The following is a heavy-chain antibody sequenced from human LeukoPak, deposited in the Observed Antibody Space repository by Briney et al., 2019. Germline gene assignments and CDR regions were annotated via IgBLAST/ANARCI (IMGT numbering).Heavy chain of an antibody. CDR1: GASINSYY. J-gene: IGHJ3*01. D-gene: IGHD1-26*01. V-gene: IGHV4-59*08. CDR3: ARSGSSPSGGAFDL. CDR2: LYYSGSN. Sequence: SETLSLTCTVSGASINSYYWSWIRQPPGKGLQWIAYLYYSGSNNFNPSLKSRLTISVDTSKNQFSLKLNSVTAADTAMYYCARSGSSPSGGAFDLWGQGTMVTVSS.